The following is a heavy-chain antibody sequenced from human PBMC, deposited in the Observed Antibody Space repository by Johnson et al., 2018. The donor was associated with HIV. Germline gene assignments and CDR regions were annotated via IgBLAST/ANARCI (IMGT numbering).Heavy chain of an antibody. Sequence: VQLVESGGNLVQPGRSLRLSCAASGFTFDDYAMHWVRQAPGKGPEWVSGINWNSGSRNYADSVKGRFTISRDNAKNSLYLQMNSLRAEDTALYYCARGGLGYQNIHDPFDIWGQGTMVTVSS. V-gene: IGHV3-9*01. CDR3: ARGGLGYQNIHDPFDI. J-gene: IGHJ3*02. D-gene: IGHD3-16*02. CDR2: INWNSGSR. CDR1: GFTFDDYA.